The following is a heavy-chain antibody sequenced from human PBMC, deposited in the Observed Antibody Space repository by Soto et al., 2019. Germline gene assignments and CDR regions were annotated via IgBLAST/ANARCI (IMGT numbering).Heavy chain of an antibody. CDR2: IRSKANSYAT. CDR1: GFPFSGSA. Sequence: GGSLRLSCAASGFPFSGSAMHWVRQASGKGLEWVGRIRSKANSYATAYASSVKGRFAISRDDSKNTAYLQMNSLKTEDTAVYYCTRHDSNYDFWSGSPPRYGMDVWGQGTTVTVSS. V-gene: IGHV3-73*01. CDR3: TRHDSNYDFWSGSPPRYGMDV. J-gene: IGHJ6*02. D-gene: IGHD3-3*01.